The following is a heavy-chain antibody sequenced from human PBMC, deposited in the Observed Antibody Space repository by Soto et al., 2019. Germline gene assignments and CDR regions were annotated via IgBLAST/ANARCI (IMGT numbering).Heavy chain of an antibody. CDR1: GYTFTSYG. CDR3: ARGKKEEVLLWFGEFYYGMDV. J-gene: IGHJ6*02. CDR2: ISAYDGNT. Sequence: ALVKVSCKASGYTFTSYGISWVRQAPGQGLEWMGWISAYDGNTNYAQKLQGRVTMTTDTSTSTAYMELRSLRSDDTAVYYCARGKKEEVLLWFGEFYYGMDVWGQGTTVTVSS. D-gene: IGHD3-10*01. V-gene: IGHV1-18*01.